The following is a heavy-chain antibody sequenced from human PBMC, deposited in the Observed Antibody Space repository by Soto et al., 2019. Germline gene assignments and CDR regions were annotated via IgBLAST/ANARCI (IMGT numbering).Heavy chain of an antibody. CDR1: GYTFTSYY. CDR3: ARDITMVRGVIGGPWFDP. Sequence: ASVKVSCKASGYTFTSYYMHWVRQAPGQGLEWMGIINPSGGSTSYAQKFQGRVTMTRDTSTSTVYMELSSLRSEDTALYYCARDITMVRGVIGGPWFDPWGQGTLVTVSS. J-gene: IGHJ5*02. D-gene: IGHD3-10*01. V-gene: IGHV1-46*03. CDR2: INPSGGST.